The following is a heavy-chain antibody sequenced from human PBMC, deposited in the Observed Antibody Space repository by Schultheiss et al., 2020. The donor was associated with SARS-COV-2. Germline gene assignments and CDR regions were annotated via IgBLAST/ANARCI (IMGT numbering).Heavy chain of an antibody. D-gene: IGHD1-26*01. CDR1: GYTFTGYY. CDR3: AREGGSYSYFDH. Sequence: SVKVSCKASGYTFTGYYMHWVRQAPGQGLEWMGGIIPIFGTANYAQKFQGRVTITADKSSSTAYMDLRSLRSEDTAVYYCAREGGSYSYFDHWGQGTLVTVSS. CDR2: IIPIFGTA. J-gene: IGHJ4*02. V-gene: IGHV1-69*06.